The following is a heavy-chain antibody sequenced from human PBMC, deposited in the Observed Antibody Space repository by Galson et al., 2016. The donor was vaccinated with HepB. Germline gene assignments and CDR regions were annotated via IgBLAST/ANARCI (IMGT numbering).Heavy chain of an antibody. J-gene: IGHJ4*02. D-gene: IGHD5-12*01. CDR2: ISGSGSSA. CDR3: ASGGGYDGYYFDF. Sequence: SLRLSCAASGFTFSDYAIRWVRQPPGKGLEWVATISGSGSSASYADAVKGRLSIPRANSKNTLYPQMNSLRVTDTAVYYCASGGGYDGYYFDFWGQGALVTVSS. CDR1: GFTFSDYA. V-gene: IGHV3-23*01.